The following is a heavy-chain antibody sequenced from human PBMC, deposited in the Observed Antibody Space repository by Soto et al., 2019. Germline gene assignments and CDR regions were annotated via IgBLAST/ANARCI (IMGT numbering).Heavy chain of an antibody. Sequence: QVQLVESGGGVVQXGRSLRLSCAASGFTFSSYAIHWVRQAPGKGLEWVAVISSDGSNKYYADSVKGRFTISRDNFKDTLYLQMTTLRAEDTAVYYCARDGYYSNYYYYGMDVWGQGTTVTVSS. J-gene: IGHJ6*02. CDR1: GFTFSSYA. V-gene: IGHV3-30-3*01. CDR2: ISSDGSNK. CDR3: ARDGYYSNYYYYGMDV. D-gene: IGHD4-4*01.